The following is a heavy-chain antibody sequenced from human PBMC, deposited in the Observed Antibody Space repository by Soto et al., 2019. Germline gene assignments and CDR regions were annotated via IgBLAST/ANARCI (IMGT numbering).Heavy chain of an antibody. CDR2: IIPIFGST. CDR1: GGTFSNSA. Sequence: QVQLVQSGAEVRKPGSSVKVSCKASGGTFSNSAITWVRQAPGQGLEWVGGIIPIFGSTNYAQKFQGRVTITADDSTSTAYMELSSLTSEGTAVYYCARDGDLRSDFWSGPLGGGWFDPWGQGTLVTVSS. V-gene: IGHV1-69*12. D-gene: IGHD3-3*01. J-gene: IGHJ5*02. CDR3: ARDGDLRSDFWSGPLGGGWFDP.